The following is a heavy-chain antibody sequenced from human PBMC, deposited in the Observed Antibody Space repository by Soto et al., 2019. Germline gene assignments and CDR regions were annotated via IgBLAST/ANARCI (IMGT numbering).Heavy chain of an antibody. CDR3: ARDPNYGSESYPDY. CDR1: GGTFSSYA. CDR2: IIPIFGTA. V-gene: IGHV1-69*01. J-gene: IGHJ4*02. D-gene: IGHD3-10*01. Sequence: QVQLVQSGAEVKKPGSSVKVSCKASGGTFSSYAISWVRQAPGQGLEWMGGIIPIFGTANYAHKFQGSVTSSADESRSTAYMELSILRSEDTAVYYCARDPNYGSESYPDYWGQGTLVT.